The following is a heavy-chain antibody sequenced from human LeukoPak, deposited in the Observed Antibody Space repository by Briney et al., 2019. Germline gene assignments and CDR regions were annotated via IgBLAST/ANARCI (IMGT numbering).Heavy chain of an antibody. CDR1: GFTFSSYG. Sequence: GGSLRLSCAASGFTFSSYGMHWVRQAPGKGLEWVAVIWYDGSNKYYADSVKGRFTISRDDSKNTLYLQMNSLRAEDTAVYYCARDMTTVTTLDYWGLGTLVTVSS. V-gene: IGHV3-33*01. CDR2: IWYDGSNK. CDR3: ARDMTTVTTLDY. D-gene: IGHD4-4*01. J-gene: IGHJ4*02.